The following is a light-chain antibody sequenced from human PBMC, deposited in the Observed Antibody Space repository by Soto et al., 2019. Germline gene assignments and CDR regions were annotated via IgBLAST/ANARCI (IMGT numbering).Light chain of an antibody. J-gene: IGKJ1*01. Sequence: EIVLTQSLGTLSLSPGERATLSCRASQIISNTYLAWYQQKPGQAPRLLIYGASSRATGIPDRFRGSGSGTDFTLTISRLEPEDFAVYYCQQYASSPLTFGQGTKVEIK. CDR1: QIISNTY. V-gene: IGKV3-20*01. CDR3: QQYASSPLT. CDR2: GAS.